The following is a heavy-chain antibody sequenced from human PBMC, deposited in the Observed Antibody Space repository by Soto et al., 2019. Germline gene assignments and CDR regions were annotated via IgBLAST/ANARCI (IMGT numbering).Heavy chain of an antibody. V-gene: IGHV3-30*18. D-gene: IGHD6-13*01. J-gene: IGHJ5*02. CDR2: ISHDGGAT. CDR3: AKDWGSSGWYNWFDP. Sequence: QVQLVESGGGVVQSGRSLRLSCAASGFTFSTSGMHWIRQAPGKGLEWVAMISHDGGATYYVDSVKGRFTISRDTDKNTLHLQMDSLRPEDTATYYCAKDWGSSGWYNWFDPGGQGTLVTVSS. CDR1: GFTFSTSG.